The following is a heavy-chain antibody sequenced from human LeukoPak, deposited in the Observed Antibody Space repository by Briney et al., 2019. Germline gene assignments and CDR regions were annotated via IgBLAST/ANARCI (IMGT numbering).Heavy chain of an antibody. CDR3: TTVSADSYGFRYFDY. CDR2: IKSKTDGGTT. J-gene: IGHJ4*02. D-gene: IGHD5-18*01. Sequence: PGGSLRLSCAASGFTFSNAWMSWVRQAPGKGLEWVGRIKSKTDGGTTDYAAPVKGRFTISRDNSKNTLYLQMNSLKTEDTAVYYCTTVSADSYGFRYFDYWGQGTLVTVSS. CDR1: GFTFSNAW. V-gene: IGHV3-15*01.